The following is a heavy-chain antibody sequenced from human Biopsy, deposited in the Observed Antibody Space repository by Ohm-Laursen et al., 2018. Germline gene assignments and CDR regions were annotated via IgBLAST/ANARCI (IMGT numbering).Heavy chain of an antibody. D-gene: IGHD3-3*01. V-gene: IGHV1-69*17. CDR2: IIAVSGLV. Sequence: SSVKVSRKVSGGTFSNYAISWVRQAPGEGLEWMGGIIAVSGLVNYAPKFQGRVSITADKSTTTAYMELSNLKSEDTAVYYCATPFQYYDSWGGYPPFDHWGQGTLVTVSS. CDR3: ATPFQYYDSWGGYPPFDH. J-gene: IGHJ4*02. CDR1: GGTFSNYA.